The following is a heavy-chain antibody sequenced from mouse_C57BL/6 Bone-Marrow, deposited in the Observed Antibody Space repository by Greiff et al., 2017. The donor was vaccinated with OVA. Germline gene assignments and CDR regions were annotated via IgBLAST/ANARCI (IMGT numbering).Heavy chain of an antibody. CDR3: AREFITTVEVYFDV. CDR1: GYTFTSYW. Sequence: QVQLQQPGAELVMPGASVKLSCKASGYTFTSYWMHWVKQRPGQGLEWIGELDPSDSYTNYNQKFKGKSTLTVDKSSRTAYMQLSSLTSEDSAVYYCAREFITTVEVYFDVWGTGTTVTVSS. D-gene: IGHD1-1*01. CDR2: LDPSDSYT. J-gene: IGHJ1*03. V-gene: IGHV1-69*01.